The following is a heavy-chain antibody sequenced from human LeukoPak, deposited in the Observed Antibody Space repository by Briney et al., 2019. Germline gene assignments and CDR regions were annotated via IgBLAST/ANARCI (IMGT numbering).Heavy chain of an antibody. CDR1: GYTFTGYY. CDR2: INPNSGGT. CDR3: ARKSAVQSTSEFDF. V-gene: IGHV1-2*02. Sequence: GASVKVSCKASGYTFTGYYINWVRQAPGQGLEWMGWINPNSGGTNYPQKFQGRVTMTSDTSISTAYMELTSLRSDDSAVYYCARKSAVQSTSEFDFWGQGTLVTVSS. D-gene: IGHD2-2*01. J-gene: IGHJ4*02.